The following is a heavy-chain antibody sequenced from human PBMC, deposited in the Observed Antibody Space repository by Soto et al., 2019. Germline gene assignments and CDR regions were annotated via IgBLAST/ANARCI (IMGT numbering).Heavy chain of an antibody. CDR1: GFTFDDYA. Sequence: EVQLVESGGGLVQPGRSLRLSCAASGFTFDDYAMHWVRQAPGKGLEWVSGISWNSGSIGYADSVKGRFTISRDNAKNSLYLQMNSLRAEDTALYYCAKGHDYYGSGSYYNGDFDYWGQGTLVTVSS. CDR2: ISWNSGSI. CDR3: AKGHDYYGSGSYYNGDFDY. J-gene: IGHJ4*02. V-gene: IGHV3-9*01. D-gene: IGHD3-10*01.